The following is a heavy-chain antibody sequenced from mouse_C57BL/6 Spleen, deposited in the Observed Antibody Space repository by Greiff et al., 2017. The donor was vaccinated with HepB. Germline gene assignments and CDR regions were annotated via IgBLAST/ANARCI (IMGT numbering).Heavy chain of an antibody. J-gene: IGHJ2*01. D-gene: IGHD1-1*01. CDR2: IDPENGDT. CDR3: TTRVNYYGSSYGY. Sequence: VQLKQSGAELVRPGASVKLSCTASGFNIKDDYMHWVKQRPEQGLEWIGWIDPENGDTEYASKFQGKATITADTSSNTAYLQLSSLTSEDTAVYYCTTRVNYYGSSYGYWGQGTTLTVSS. CDR1: GFNIKDDY. V-gene: IGHV14-4*01.